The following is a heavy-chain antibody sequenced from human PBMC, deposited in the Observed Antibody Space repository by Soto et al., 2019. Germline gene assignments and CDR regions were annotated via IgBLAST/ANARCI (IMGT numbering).Heavy chain of an antibody. CDR3: ARDSGWPILNFDN. J-gene: IGHJ4*02. Sequence: SLRLSCAASDFDFSSYGIHWVRQAPGKGLEWVAASSYDGRETFYADSAKGRFTVSKEMSKNTAFLQMNALRHEDTAVYFCARDSGWPILNFDNWGQGTPVTVPS. CDR2: SSYDGRET. D-gene: IGHD3-10*01. CDR1: DFDFSSYG. V-gene: IGHV3-30*03.